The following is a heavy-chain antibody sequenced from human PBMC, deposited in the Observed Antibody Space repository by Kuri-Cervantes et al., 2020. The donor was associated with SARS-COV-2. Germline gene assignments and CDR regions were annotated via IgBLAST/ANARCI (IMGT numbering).Heavy chain of an antibody. Sequence: SETLSLTCSVSGGSISSGDYYWSWIRQPPGKGLEWIGYISFSGDTYSSPSLKSRLTISVDTSKNQFSLKLSSVTAADTAVYYCARDLSVRAVAAPFDYRGQGTLVTVSS. V-gene: IGHV4-30-4*01. CDR2: ISFSGDT. CDR3: ARDLSVRAVAAPFDY. D-gene: IGHD6-19*01. J-gene: IGHJ4*02. CDR1: GGSISSGDYY.